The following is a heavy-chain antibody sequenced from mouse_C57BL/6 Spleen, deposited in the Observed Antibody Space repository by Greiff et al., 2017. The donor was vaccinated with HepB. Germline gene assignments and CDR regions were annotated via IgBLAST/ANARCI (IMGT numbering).Heavy chain of an antibody. CDR1: GFTFSDYY. CDR3: AREAEANYAMDY. Sequence: EVMLVESEGGLVQPGSSMKLSCTASGFTFSDYYMAWVRQVPEKGLEWVANINYDGSSTYYLDSLKSRFIISRDNAKNILYLQMSSLKSEDTATYYCAREAEANYAMDYWGQGTSGTVSS. CDR2: INYDGSST. V-gene: IGHV5-16*01. J-gene: IGHJ4*01.